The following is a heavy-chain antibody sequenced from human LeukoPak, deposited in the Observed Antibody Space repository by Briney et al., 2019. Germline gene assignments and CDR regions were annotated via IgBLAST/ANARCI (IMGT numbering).Heavy chain of an antibody. CDR1: GLFFSTNW. V-gene: IGHV4-4*02. CDR3: ARDTYDFWRWVSES. D-gene: IGHD3-3*01. CDR2: IYYSGST. J-gene: IGHJ4*02. Sequence: GSLRLACAASGLFFSTNWMSWVRQPPGKGLECIGYIYYSGSTNYNPSLKSRVTISVDTSKNQFSLKLSSVTAADTAVYYCARDTYDFWRWVSESWGQGTLVTVSS.